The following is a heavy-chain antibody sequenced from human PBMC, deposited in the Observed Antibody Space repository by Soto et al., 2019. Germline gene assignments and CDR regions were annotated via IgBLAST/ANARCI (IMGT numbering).Heavy chain of an antibody. CDR1: GLIFSDYH. J-gene: IGHJ6*02. V-gene: IGHV3-72*01. CDR3: AMLGGWSGGSSGMDV. D-gene: IGHD6-19*01. Sequence: EVQLVESGGGLVQPGGSLRLSCAASGLIFSDYHMDWVRQAPGKGLEWVGRIRRKANSYTTEYAASVKGRVTISRDVSKSSLYLHMHSLKSEDTAVYFCAMLGGWSGGSSGMDVWGQGTTVTVSS. CDR2: IRRKANSYTT.